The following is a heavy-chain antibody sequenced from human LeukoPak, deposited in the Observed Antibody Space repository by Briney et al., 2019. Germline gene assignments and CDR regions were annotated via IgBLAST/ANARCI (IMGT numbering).Heavy chain of an antibody. D-gene: IGHD4-17*01. CDR2: IWHDGSNK. J-gene: IGHJ4*01. CDR3: VKDRYGDLDY. V-gene: IGHV3-33*06. Sequence: PGGSLRLSCAASGFNFNTQGMHWIRQAPGKGLEWLAVIWHDGSNKYYADSVKGRFTISIDNSEDTLYLQMNSLRAEDTAVYYCVKDRYGDLDYWGQGTLVTVSS. CDR1: GFNFNTQG.